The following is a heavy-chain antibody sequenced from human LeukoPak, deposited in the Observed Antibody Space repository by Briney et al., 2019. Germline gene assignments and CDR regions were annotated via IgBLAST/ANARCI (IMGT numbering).Heavy chain of an antibody. CDR3: ARVSCGVSGGSCYLPYYYYGMDV. D-gene: IGHD2-15*01. CDR1: GGSFSGYY. CDR2: INHSGST. J-gene: IGHJ6*02. Sequence: SETLSLTSAVYGGSFSGYYWSCIRQPPGKGLEWIGEINHSGSTNYNPSLKSRVTISVDTSKNQFSLKLSSVTAADTAVYYCARVSCGVSGGSCYLPYYYYGMDVWGQGTTVTVSS. V-gene: IGHV4-34*01.